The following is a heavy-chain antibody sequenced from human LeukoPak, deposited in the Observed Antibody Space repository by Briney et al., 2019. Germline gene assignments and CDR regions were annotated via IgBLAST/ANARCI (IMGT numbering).Heavy chain of an antibody. CDR2: ISAYNGNT. V-gene: IGHV1-18*01. D-gene: IGHD3-10*01. CDR1: GYTFTSYG. CDR3: ATDYYGSGSYGAFDI. Sequence: ASVKVSCKASGYTFTSYGISWVRQAPGQGLEWMGWISAYNGNTNYAQKLQGRVTMTTDTSTSTAYMELRSLRSEDTAVYYCATDYYGSGSYGAFDIWGQGTMVTVSS. J-gene: IGHJ3*02.